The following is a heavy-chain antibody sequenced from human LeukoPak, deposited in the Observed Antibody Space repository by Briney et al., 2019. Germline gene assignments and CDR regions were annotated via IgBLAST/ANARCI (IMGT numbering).Heavy chain of an antibody. J-gene: IGHJ4*02. CDR3: ARDSSGDYAVDY. CDR1: GFTFSSYA. CDR2: ISYDGNTI. V-gene: IGHV3-30*04. D-gene: IGHD4-17*01. Sequence: GGFLRLSCAASGFTFSSYAMDWVRQAPGKGLEWVAFISYDGNTIYYADSMKGRFTISRDNSKNTLYLQMNSLRAEDTAIYYCARDSSGDYAVDYWGQGTLVTVSS.